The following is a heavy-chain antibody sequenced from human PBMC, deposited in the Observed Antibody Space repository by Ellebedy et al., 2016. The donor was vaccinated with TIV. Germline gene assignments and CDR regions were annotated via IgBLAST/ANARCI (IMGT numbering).Heavy chain of an antibody. J-gene: IGHJ4*02. CDR1: GGSFSGYY. CDR3: ARSVGATPFDY. D-gene: IGHD1-26*01. CDR2: IYYSGST. Sequence: MPGGSLRLSCAVYGGSFSGYYWSWIRQPPGKGLEWIGYIYYSGSTNYNPSLKSRVTISVDTSKNQFSLKLSSVTAADTAVYYCARSVGATPFDYWGQGTLVTVSS. V-gene: IGHV4-59*01.